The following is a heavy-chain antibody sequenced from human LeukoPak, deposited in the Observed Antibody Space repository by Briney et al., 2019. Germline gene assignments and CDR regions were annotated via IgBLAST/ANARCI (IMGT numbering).Heavy chain of an antibody. J-gene: IGHJ6*03. D-gene: IGHD6-19*01. Sequence: GGSLRLSCAASGLTFSNAWMSWVRQAPGRGLGWVGRVKSKTDGGTTDYAAPVKGRFTISRDDSKNTLYLQMNSLKTEDTAVYYCTTGIAVAGIRASDYYYMDVWGKGTTVTVSS. V-gene: IGHV3-15*01. CDR3: TTGIAVAGIRASDYYYMDV. CDR1: GLTFSNAW. CDR2: VKSKTDGGTT.